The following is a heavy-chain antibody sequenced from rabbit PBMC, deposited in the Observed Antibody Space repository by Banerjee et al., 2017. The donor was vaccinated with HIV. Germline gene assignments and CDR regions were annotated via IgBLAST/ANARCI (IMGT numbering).Heavy chain of an antibody. CDR3: ARGYASDGGYDYDTFDP. CDR2: IDSGSSGFT. V-gene: IGHV1S40*01. D-gene: IGHD1-1*01. Sequence: QQLEESGGGLVKPGASLTLTCKASGFDLSSYYYMCWVRQAPGKGLEWIACIDSGSSGFTYFANWAKGRFTISKTSSTTVTLQMTSLTAADTATYFCARGYASDGGYDYDTFDPWGQGTLVTVS. J-gene: IGHJ2*01. CDR1: GFDLSSYYY.